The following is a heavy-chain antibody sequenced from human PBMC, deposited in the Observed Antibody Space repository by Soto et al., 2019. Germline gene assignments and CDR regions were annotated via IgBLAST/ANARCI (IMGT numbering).Heavy chain of an antibody. J-gene: IGHJ4*02. CDR3: ARGVDDILTGFWGTFDY. CDR2: INAGNGNT. Sequence: ASVKVSCKASGYTFTVYAMHWVRQAPGQRLEWMGWINAGNGNTKYSQKFQGRVTITRDTSASTAYMEVSSLRSEDTAVYYCARGVDDILTGFWGTFDYWGQGTLVTVSS. V-gene: IGHV1-3*01. CDR1: GYTFTVYA. D-gene: IGHD3-9*01.